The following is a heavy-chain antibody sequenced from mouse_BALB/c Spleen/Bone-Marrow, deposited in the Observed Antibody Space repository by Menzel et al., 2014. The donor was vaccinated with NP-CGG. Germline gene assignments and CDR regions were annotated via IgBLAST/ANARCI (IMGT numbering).Heavy chain of an antibody. V-gene: IGHV5-12-1*01. CDR3: ARPLYYYGSSPFYAMDY. D-gene: IGHD1-1*01. CDR1: GFAFSSYD. Sequence: EVQLVESGRGLVKPGGSLKLSCAASGFAFSSYDMSWVRQTPEKRLEWVAYISSGGGSTYYPDTVKGRFTISRDNAKNTLYLQMSSLKSEDTAMYYCARPLYYYGSSPFYAMDYWGQGTSVTVSS. J-gene: IGHJ4*01. CDR2: ISSGGGST.